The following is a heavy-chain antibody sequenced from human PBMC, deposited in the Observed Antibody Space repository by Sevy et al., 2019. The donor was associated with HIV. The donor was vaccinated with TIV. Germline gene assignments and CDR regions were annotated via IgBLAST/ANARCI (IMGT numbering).Heavy chain of an antibody. Sequence: ASVKVSCKASGYTFNTFTIHWLRQAPGQSLVWMGWLNPGNGNTKSAQHFRGRVTITRDTSARTAYLELTGLTSEDTAVYFCARDPYARRGFDYWGQGTLFTVSS. CDR1: GYTFNTFT. D-gene: IGHD3-16*01. J-gene: IGHJ4*02. V-gene: IGHV1-3*01. CDR2: LNPGNGNT. CDR3: ARDPYARRGFDY.